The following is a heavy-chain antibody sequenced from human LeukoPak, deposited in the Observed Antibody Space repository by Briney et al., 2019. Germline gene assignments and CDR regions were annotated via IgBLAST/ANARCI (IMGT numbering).Heavy chain of an antibody. J-gene: IGHJ4*02. CDR1: GYTFTGYY. Sequence: ASVKVSCKASGYTFTGYYMHWVRQAPGQGLEWMGCINPNSGGTNYAQKFQGRVTMTRDTSISTAYMELSRLRSDDTAVYYCARELDYYDSSGYSDYWGQGTLVTVSS. V-gene: IGHV1-2*02. D-gene: IGHD3-22*01. CDR3: ARELDYYDSSGYSDY. CDR2: INPNSGGT.